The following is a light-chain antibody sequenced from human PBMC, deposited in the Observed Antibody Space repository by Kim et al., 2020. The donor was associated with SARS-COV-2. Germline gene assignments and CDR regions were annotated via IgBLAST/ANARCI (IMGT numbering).Light chain of an antibody. V-gene: IGKV2-30*01. Sequence: DVVMTQSPLSLPVTLGQPASISCRSNQSLVYSDGNTYLNWFHQRPGQSPRRLIYKVSERDSGVPDRVSGSGSGTDFTLKISRVEAEDVGIYYCMHGTCFMYTFGQGTKLEI. J-gene: IGKJ2*01. CDR1: QSLVYSDGNTY. CDR2: KVS. CDR3: MHGTCFMYT.